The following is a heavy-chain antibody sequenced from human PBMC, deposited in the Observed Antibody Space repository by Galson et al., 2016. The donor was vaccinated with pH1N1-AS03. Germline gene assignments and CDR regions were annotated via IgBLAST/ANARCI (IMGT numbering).Heavy chain of an antibody. J-gene: IGHJ4*02. CDR1: GFSISSGHY. V-gene: IGHV4-38-2*02. CDR2: ISHSGSA. CDR3: AGGGYYWGSGFFDC. D-gene: IGHD1-26*01. Sequence: ETLSLTCSVSGFSISSGHYWGWIRQPPGKGLEWIGNISHSGSAYYNPSLKRRVTMSVDTSTNQFSLKLASLTSADSAVYFCAGGGYYWGSGFFDCWGQGTLVSVSS.